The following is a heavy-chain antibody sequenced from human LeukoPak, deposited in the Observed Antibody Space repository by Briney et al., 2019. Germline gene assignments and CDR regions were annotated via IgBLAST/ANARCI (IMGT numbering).Heavy chain of an antibody. V-gene: IGHV3-23*01. J-gene: IGHJ4*02. Sequence: PGGSLRLSCAASGFTFSSYAMSWVRQAPGKGLEWVSSISGSGGSTYYADSVKGRFAIYRDNSKNTLYLQMNSLRAEDTAVYSCAKGKRDIVVVVAATLPYWGQGTLVTVSS. CDR1: GFTFSSYA. D-gene: IGHD2-15*01. CDR3: AKGKRDIVVVVAATLPY. CDR2: ISGSGGST.